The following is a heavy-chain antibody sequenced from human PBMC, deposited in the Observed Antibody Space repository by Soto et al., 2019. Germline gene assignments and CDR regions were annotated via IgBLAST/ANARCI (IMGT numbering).Heavy chain of an antibody. Sequence: QVQLQESGPGLVKPSETLSLTCTVSGGSISSYYWSWIRQPPGKGLEWIGYIYYSGSSNYNPSLQRRVTLSVDTSTNQFSLKLSSVTAADTAVYYCARLDIEHVWDSSYAFDIWGQGTMVTVSS. J-gene: IGHJ3*02. CDR2: IYYSGSS. D-gene: IGHD6-13*01. CDR3: ARLDIEHVWDSSYAFDI. CDR1: GGSISSYY. V-gene: IGHV4-59*08.